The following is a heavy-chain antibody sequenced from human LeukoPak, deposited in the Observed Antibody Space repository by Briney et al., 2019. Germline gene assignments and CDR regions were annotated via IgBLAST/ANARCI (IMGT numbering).Heavy chain of an antibody. D-gene: IGHD3-22*01. CDR2: IYAGGGT. CDR1: GGSISSYY. J-gene: IGHJ4*02. CDR3: ARHYDSSGYKALLDY. Sequence: SETLSLTCTVTGGSISSYYWSWIRQPAGKGLEWIGRIYAGGGTNYNPSLKSRVNISLDKSRNQFSLKLSSVTAADTAVYYCARHYDSSGYKALLDYWGQGTLVTVSS. V-gene: IGHV4-4*07.